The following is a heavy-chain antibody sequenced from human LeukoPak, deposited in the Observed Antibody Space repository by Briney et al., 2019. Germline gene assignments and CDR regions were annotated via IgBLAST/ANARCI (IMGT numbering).Heavy chain of an antibody. CDR3: ARDGFPDIVATIYNY. V-gene: IGHV4-59*12. Sequence: SETLSLTCTVSGGSISSYCWSWIRQPPGKGLEWIGYIYYSGSTYYNPSLKSRVTISVDTSKNQFSLKLSSVTAADTAVYYCARDGFPDIVATIYNYWGQGTLVTVSS. J-gene: IGHJ4*02. CDR1: GGSISSYC. D-gene: IGHD5-12*01. CDR2: IYYSGST.